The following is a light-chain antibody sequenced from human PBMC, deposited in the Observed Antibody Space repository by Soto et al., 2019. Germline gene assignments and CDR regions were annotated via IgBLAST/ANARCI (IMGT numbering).Light chain of an antibody. V-gene: IGKV1-39*01. CDR2: GAS. Sequence: DIEVTRSPSSRSACVGDRVTITCRASQSISIHLNWYQQKPGKAPNLLIYGASSLKSGVPARFRGSGSRTDFTLTISSLQLPDFAIYHSKQTHAPPQSTFGKGIRRK. CDR3: KQTHAPPQST. CDR1: QSISIH. J-gene: IGKJ5*01.